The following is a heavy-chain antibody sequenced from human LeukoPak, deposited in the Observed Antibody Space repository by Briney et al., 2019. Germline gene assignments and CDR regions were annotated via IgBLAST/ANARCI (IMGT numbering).Heavy chain of an antibody. V-gene: IGHV3-21*01. CDR2: ISSSSSYI. J-gene: IGHJ3*02. Sequence: GGSLRLSCAASGFTFSSYSMNWVRQAPGKGLEWVSSISSSSSYIYYADSVKGRFTISRDNAKNSLYLQMNSLRAEDTAVYYCARGEQQLTQDAFDIWGQGTMVTVSS. CDR3: ARGEQQLTQDAFDI. D-gene: IGHD6-13*01. CDR1: GFTFSSYS.